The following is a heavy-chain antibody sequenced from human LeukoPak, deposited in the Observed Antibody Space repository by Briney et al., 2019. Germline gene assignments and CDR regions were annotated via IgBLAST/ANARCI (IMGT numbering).Heavy chain of an antibody. V-gene: IGHV4-38-2*01. CDR3: ARTYGSGTYYFGW. Sequence: PSETLSLTCAVSGYSISSGYYWGWIRQPPGKGLEWIGSIYHSGAIYYNPSLKSRVTISVDTSRNQFSLKLSSATAADTAVYYCARTYGSGTYYFGWWGQGILVAVSS. CDR2: IYHSGAI. CDR1: GYSISSGYY. D-gene: IGHD3-10*01. J-gene: IGHJ4*02.